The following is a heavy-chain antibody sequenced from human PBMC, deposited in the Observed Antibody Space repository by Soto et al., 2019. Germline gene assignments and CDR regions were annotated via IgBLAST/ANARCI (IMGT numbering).Heavy chain of an antibody. CDR1: GGSISSYY. CDR3: ARAVAGPKQIDY. D-gene: IGHD6-19*01. V-gene: IGHV4-59*01. CDR2: IYYSGST. Sequence: SETLSLTCTVSGGSISSYYWSWIRQPPGKGLEWIGYIYYSGSTNYNPSLKSRVTISVDTSKNQFSLKLSSVAAADTAVYYCARAVAGPKQIDYWGQGTLVTVSS. J-gene: IGHJ4*02.